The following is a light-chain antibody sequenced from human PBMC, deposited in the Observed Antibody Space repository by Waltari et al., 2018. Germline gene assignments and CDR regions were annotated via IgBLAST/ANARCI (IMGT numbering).Light chain of an antibody. J-gene: IGKJ1*01. CDR3: QQYYSNPAT. Sequence: AIRITQSPSSPSAPTGDRVTITCRASQGISSYLAWYQQKPGKAPKVLIYAASTLQRGVPSRFSGSGSGTDFTLTISCLQSEDFAIYYCQQYYSNPATFGQGTKVEIK. V-gene: IGKV1-8*01. CDR2: AAS. CDR1: QGISSY.